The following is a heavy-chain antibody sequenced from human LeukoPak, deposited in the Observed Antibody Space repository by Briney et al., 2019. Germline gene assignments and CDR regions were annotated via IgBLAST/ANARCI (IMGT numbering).Heavy chain of an antibody. V-gene: IGHV4-39*07. CDR2: IYYSGST. CDR3: AREREQWLTAFDY. J-gene: IGHJ4*02. CDR1: GGSISSSSYY. Sequence: SETLSLTCTVSGGSISSSSYYWGWIRQPPGKGLEWIGSIYYSGSTYYNPSLKSRVTISVDTSKNQFSLKLSSVSAADTAVYYCAREREQWLTAFDYWGQGTLVTVSS. D-gene: IGHD6-19*01.